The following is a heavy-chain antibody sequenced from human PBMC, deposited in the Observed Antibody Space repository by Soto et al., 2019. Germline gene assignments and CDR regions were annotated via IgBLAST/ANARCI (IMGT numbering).Heavy chain of an antibody. V-gene: IGHV5-51*01. CDR3: ARLPRDCNKTSCYYADH. J-gene: IGHJ4*02. Sequence: GASLKISYRGAGYAFNTNWFGWVRPLPGRGLEWVGSMYPGDSDTRYNPSLQGHVTLSVDVTVSTAFLQWRSLETADTGMYFCARLPRDCNKTSCYYADHWGQGTQVTVSS. CDR2: MYPGDSDT. D-gene: IGHD3-3*01. CDR1: GYAFNTNW.